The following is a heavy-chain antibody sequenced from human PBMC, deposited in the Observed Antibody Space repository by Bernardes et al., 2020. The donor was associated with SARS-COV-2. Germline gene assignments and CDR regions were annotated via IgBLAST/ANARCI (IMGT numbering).Heavy chain of an antibody. CDR1: GGSISSYY. CDR3: ARWPGAYFDY. V-gene: IGHV4-59*01. Sequence: SETLSLTCTVSGGSISSYYWSWIRQPPGKGLEWIGYIYYSGSTNYNPSLKSRVTISVDTSKNQFSLKLSSVTAADTAVYYCARWPGAYFDYWGQGTLVTVSS. J-gene: IGHJ4*02. CDR2: IYYSGST. D-gene: IGHD3-10*01.